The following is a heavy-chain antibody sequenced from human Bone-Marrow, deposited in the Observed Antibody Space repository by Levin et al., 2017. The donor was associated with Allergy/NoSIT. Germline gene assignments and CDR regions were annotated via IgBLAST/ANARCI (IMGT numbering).Heavy chain of an antibody. CDR2: IWYDGSNK. CDR1: GFTFSSYG. V-gene: IGHV3-33*01. D-gene: IGHD5-24*01. CDR3: ARDGNGYNFGYFDY. Sequence: HTGGSLRLSCAASGFTFSSYGMHWVRQAPGKGLEWVAVIWYDGSNKYYADSVKGRFTISRDNSKNTLYLQMNSLRAEDTAVYYCARDGNGYNFGYFDYWGQGTLVTVSS. J-gene: IGHJ4*02.